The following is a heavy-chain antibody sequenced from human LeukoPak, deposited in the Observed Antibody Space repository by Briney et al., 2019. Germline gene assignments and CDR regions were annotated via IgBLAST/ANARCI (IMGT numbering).Heavy chain of an antibody. CDR3: AKSGTYSSSSGYIDS. D-gene: IGHD6-6*01. J-gene: IGHJ4*02. V-gene: IGHV3-9*01. CDR1: GFTFKNYA. Sequence: GRSLRLSCAASGFTFKNYAMHWVRHAPGKGLEWVSSISWNSGNVDYADSVKGRFTLSRDNAKNSLYLQMSSLRAEDTALYYCAKSGTYSSSSGYIDSGGQGTLVTVSA. CDR2: ISWNSGNV.